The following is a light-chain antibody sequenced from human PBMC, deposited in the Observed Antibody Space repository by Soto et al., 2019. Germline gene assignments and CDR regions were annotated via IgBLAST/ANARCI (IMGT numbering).Light chain of an antibody. Sequence: DIQMTQSPSTPSASVGDRVTITGRASQSISSWLAWYQQKPGKAPNLLIYKASSLQSGVPSRFSGSGFGTEFTLTISSLQPDDCGTYYCQQYNDKWTFGQGTKV. CDR1: QSISSW. CDR3: QQYNDKWT. V-gene: IGKV1-5*03. J-gene: IGKJ1*01. CDR2: KAS.